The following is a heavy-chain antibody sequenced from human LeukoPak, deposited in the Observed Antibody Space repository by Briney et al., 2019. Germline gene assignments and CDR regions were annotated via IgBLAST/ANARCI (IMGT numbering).Heavy chain of an antibody. CDR1: GYSLTSYW. J-gene: IGHJ4*02. D-gene: IGHD5-18*01. V-gene: IGHV5-51*01. CDR3: ARQTAMVDGYFDY. Sequence: GESLKISCKGSGYSLTSYWIGWVRQMPGKGLEWMGIIYPGDSDTRYSPSFQGQVTISADKSISTAYLQWSSLKASDTAMYYCARQTAMVDGYFDYWGQGTLVTVSS. CDR2: IYPGDSDT.